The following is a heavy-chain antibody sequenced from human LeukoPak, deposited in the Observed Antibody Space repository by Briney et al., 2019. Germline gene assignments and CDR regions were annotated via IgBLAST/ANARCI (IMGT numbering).Heavy chain of an antibody. J-gene: IGHJ3*02. Sequence: SETLSLTCTVSGGSISSSSYYWGWIRQPPGKGLEWIGSIYYSGSTYYNPSLKSRGTISVDTSKNQISLKLSSVTAADTAVYYCARDRTGYDFWSGYPDAFDIWGQGTMVTVSS. D-gene: IGHD3-3*01. CDR2: IYYSGST. CDR1: GGSISSSSYY. CDR3: ARDRTGYDFWSGYPDAFDI. V-gene: IGHV4-39*07.